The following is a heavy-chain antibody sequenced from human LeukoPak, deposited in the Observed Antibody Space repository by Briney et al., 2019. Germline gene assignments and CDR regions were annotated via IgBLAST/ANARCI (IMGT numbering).Heavy chain of an antibody. Sequence: KTSETLSLTCTVSGGSISSDYWSWIRQPPGKGLEWIGYINYSGTTNYNPSLKSRVTISVDTSKNQFSLKLSSVTAADTAVYYCARFYYDSRGYWYYFDYWGQGTLVTVSS. V-gene: IGHV4-59*08. CDR3: ARFYYDSRGYWYYFDY. CDR1: GGSISSDY. CDR2: INYSGTT. J-gene: IGHJ4*02. D-gene: IGHD3-22*01.